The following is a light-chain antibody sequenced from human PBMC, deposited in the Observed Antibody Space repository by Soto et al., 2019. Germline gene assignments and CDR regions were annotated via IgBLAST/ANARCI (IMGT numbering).Light chain of an antibody. CDR3: QQYGSSPKT. Sequence: EIVLTQSPVTLSLSPGERATLSFRASQSVSSSYLAWYQQKPGQAPRLLIYGASSRATGIPDRFSGSGSGTAFTLTISRLEPEDFAVYYCQQYGSSPKTFGQGTKVDIK. V-gene: IGKV3-20*01. CDR1: QSVSSSY. J-gene: IGKJ1*01. CDR2: GAS.